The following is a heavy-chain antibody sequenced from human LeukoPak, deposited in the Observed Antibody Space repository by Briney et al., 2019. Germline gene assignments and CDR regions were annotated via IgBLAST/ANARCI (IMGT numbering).Heavy chain of an antibody. CDR3: TTVRMIHYYYYMDV. Sequence: GGSLRLSCAASGFTFSNAWMSWVRQAPGKGLEWVGRIKSKTDGGTTDYAAPVKGRFTISRDDSKNTLYLQMNSLKTEDTAVYYCTTVRMIHYYYYMDVWGKGTTVTVSS. CDR1: GFTFSNAW. D-gene: IGHD3-22*01. J-gene: IGHJ6*03. CDR2: IKSKTDGGTT. V-gene: IGHV3-15*01.